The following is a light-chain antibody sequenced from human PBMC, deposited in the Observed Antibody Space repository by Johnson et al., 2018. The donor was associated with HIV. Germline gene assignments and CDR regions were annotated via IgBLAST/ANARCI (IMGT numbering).Light chain of an antibody. J-gene: IGLJ1*01. Sequence: QSVLTQPPSVSAAPGQKVTISCSGSSSNIGNNYVSWYQQIPGTSPKLLIYENNKRPSGIPDRFSGSKSGTSATLGITGLQTVDEADYYCGTWDSSLSAYVFGTGTKVTVL. CDR2: ENN. CDR1: SSNIGNNY. CDR3: GTWDSSLSAYV. V-gene: IGLV1-51*02.